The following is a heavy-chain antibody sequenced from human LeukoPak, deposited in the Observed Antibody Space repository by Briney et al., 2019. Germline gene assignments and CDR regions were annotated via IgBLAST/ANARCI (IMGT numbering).Heavy chain of an antibody. J-gene: IGHJ3*02. CDR3: ARGGCSSASCPHDAFDI. D-gene: IGHD2-2*01. Sequence: GESLKISCKGSRYNFTSYWIGWVRQMPGKGLEWMGIIYPGDSDTRYSPSFQGQVTVSADKSISTAYLQWSSLKASDTAMYYCARGGCSSASCPHDAFDIWGQGTMVTVSS. V-gene: IGHV5-51*01. CDR2: IYPGDSDT. CDR1: RYNFTSYW.